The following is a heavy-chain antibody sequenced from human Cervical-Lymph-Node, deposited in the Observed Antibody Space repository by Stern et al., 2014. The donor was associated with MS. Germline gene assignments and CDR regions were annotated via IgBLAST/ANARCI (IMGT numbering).Heavy chain of an antibody. CDR2: TITDSGGA. CDR3: SRDRGSHSDY. Sequence: QVQLVQAGAEVKKPGASVKVSCKASGYSFTAYFIHWVRQAPGQGLEWMRWTITDSGGANYAQMFQVRVTMTRNTSISTSYMELIRLRSDYTAVYYCSRDRGSHSDYWGQGTLVTFSS. V-gene: IGHV1-2*02. D-gene: IGHD1-26*01. CDR1: GYSFTAYF. J-gene: IGHJ4*02.